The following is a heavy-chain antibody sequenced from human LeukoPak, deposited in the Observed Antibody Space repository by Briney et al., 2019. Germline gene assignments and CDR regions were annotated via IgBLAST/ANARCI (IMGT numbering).Heavy chain of an antibody. Sequence: PGGSLRLSCAASGFTFSSYAMNWVRQAPGKGLEWVSSISSSSSYIYYADSVKGRFTISRDNAKNSLYLQMNSLRAEDTAVYYCARDPTPHYDFWSGYSFLDYWGQGTLVTVSS. J-gene: IGHJ4*02. CDR1: GFTFSSYA. V-gene: IGHV3-21*01. CDR2: ISSSSSYI. CDR3: ARDPTPHYDFWSGYSFLDY. D-gene: IGHD3-3*01.